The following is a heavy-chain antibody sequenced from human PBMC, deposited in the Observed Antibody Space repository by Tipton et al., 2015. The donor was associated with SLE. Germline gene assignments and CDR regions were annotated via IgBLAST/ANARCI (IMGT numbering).Heavy chain of an antibody. D-gene: IGHD3-10*01. V-gene: IGHV4-59*01. CDR2: IYYSGST. Sequence: TLSLSCTVSGGSISSYYWSWIRQPPGKGLEWIGYIYYSGSTNYNPSLKSRVTISVDTSKNQSSLKLSSVTAADTAVYYCARGLMVRGVTPGDWGQGTLVTVSS. J-gene: IGHJ4*02. CDR1: GGSISSYY. CDR3: ARGLMVRGVTPGD.